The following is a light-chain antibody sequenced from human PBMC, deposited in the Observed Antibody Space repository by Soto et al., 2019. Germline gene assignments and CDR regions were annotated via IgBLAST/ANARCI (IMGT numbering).Light chain of an antibody. Sequence: DIQMTQSPSSLSASVGDRVTITCRASHSISNYLNWYKQKPGKAPNLLIYTASSLQSGVPSRFSGSGSGTDFTLTISSLQPEDFETYYCQQSYSTPYSFGQGTKVDIK. V-gene: IGKV1-39*01. J-gene: IGKJ2*03. CDR2: TAS. CDR1: HSISNY. CDR3: QQSYSTPYS.